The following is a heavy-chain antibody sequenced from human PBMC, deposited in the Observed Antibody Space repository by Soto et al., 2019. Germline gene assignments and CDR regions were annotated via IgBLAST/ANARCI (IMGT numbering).Heavy chain of an antibody. Sequence: LSLTCAVYGGSFSGYYWSWIRQPPGKGLEWIGEINHSGSTNYNPSLKSRVTISVDTSKNQFSLKVSSVTAADTAVYYCAREKYQLLYYYNGMDVWGQGTTVTVSS. D-gene: IGHD2-2*01. V-gene: IGHV4-34*01. CDR1: GGSFSGYY. CDR2: INHSGST. CDR3: AREKYQLLYYYNGMDV. J-gene: IGHJ6*02.